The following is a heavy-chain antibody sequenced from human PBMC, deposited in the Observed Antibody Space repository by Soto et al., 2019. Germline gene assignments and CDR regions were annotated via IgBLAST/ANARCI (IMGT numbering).Heavy chain of an antibody. CDR2: ISYDGSNK. Sequence: GGSLRLSCAASGFTFSSYGMHWVRQAPGKGLEWVAVISYDGSNKYYADSVKGRFTISRDNSKNTLYLQMNSLRAEDTAVYYCAKGIQPSKHYYYYGMDVWGQGTTVTVSS. D-gene: IGHD4-4*01. CDR3: AKGIQPSKHYYYYGMDV. J-gene: IGHJ6*02. CDR1: GFTFSSYG. V-gene: IGHV3-30*18.